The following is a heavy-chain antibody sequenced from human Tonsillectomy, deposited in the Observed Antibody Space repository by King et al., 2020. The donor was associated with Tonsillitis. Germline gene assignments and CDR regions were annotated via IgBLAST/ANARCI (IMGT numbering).Heavy chain of an antibody. D-gene: IGHD3-10*01. Sequence: QLQESGPGLVKPSETLSLTCTVSGGSISSYYWSWIRQPPGKGLEWIGYIYYSGSTNYNPSLKSRVTISVDTSKNQFSLKLSSVTAADTAVYYCARHRELLHNYFDYWGQGTLVTVSS. CDR1: GGSISSYY. CDR3: ARHRELLHNYFDY. CDR2: IYYSGST. J-gene: IGHJ4*02. V-gene: IGHV4-59*01.